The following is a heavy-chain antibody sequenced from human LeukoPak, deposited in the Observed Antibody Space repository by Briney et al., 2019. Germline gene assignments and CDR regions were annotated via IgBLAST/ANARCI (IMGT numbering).Heavy chain of an antibody. CDR3: ARRPTPSSSYYDYYMDV. V-gene: IGHV1-2*02. D-gene: IGHD6-6*01. CDR2: INPNSGGT. CDR1: GYTFTGYY. Sequence: ASVKVSCKASGYTFTGYYMHWVRQAPGQGLEWMGWINPNSGGTNYAQKFQGRVIMTRDTSISTAYMELSRLRSDDTAVYYCARRPTPSSSYYDYYMDVWGKGTTVTVSS. J-gene: IGHJ6*03.